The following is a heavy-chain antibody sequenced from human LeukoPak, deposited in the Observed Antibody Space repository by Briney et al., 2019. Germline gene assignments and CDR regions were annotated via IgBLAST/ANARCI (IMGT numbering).Heavy chain of an antibody. CDR1: GFTFSNYN. Sequence: GGSLRLSCAASGFTFSNYNINWVRQAPGKGLEWVSSISSSSSYIYYADSVKGRFTISRDNAKNSLYLQMSSLRAEDTAVYYCARVSSSVSKPLDYWGQGTLVTVSS. V-gene: IGHV3-21*01. J-gene: IGHJ4*02. CDR2: ISSSSSYI. CDR3: ARVSSSVSKPLDY.